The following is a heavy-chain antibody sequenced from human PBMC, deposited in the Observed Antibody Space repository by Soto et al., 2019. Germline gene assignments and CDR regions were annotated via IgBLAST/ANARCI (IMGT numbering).Heavy chain of an antibody. CDR3: AKDPGRGIQLWLF. D-gene: IGHD5-18*01. V-gene: IGHV3-23*01. Sequence: GGSLRLSCAASGFTFSSYAMSWVRQAPGKGLEWVSAISGSGGSTYYADSVKGRFTISRDNSKNTLYLQMNSLRAEDTAVYYSAKDPGRGIQLWLFWGQGTLVTVSS. CDR1: GFTFSSYA. J-gene: IGHJ4*02. CDR2: ISGSGGST.